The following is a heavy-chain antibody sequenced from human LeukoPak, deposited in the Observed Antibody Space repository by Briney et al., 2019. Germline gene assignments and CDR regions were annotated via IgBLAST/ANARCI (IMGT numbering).Heavy chain of an antibody. D-gene: IGHD2-2*01. Sequence: GGSLRLSCAASGFTFSSYSMNWVRQAPGKGLEWVSSISSSSSYIYYADSVKGRFTISRDNAKNSLYLQMNSLRAEDTAVYYCARGDRSTVDLDYWGQGTLVTVSS. J-gene: IGHJ4*02. CDR2: ISSSSSYI. CDR1: GFTFSSYS. V-gene: IGHV3-21*01. CDR3: ARGDRSTVDLDY.